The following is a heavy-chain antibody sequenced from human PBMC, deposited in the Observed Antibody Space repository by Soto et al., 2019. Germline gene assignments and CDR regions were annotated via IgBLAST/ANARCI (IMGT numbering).Heavy chain of an antibody. Sequence: GASVKVSCKASGYTFTSYGISWVRQAPGQGLEWMGWISAYNGNTNYAQKLQGRVTMTTDTSTSTAYMELRSLRSDDTAVYYCARDIPIVLVPAAMQDYGMDVWGQGTTVTV. CDR1: GYTFTSYG. CDR3: ARDIPIVLVPAAMQDYGMDV. J-gene: IGHJ6*02. V-gene: IGHV1-18*01. D-gene: IGHD2-2*01. CDR2: ISAYNGNT.